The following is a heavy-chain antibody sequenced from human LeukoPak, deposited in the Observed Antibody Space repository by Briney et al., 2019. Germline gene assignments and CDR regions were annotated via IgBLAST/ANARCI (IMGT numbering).Heavy chain of an antibody. CDR2: ISGSGGST. V-gene: IGHV3-23*01. CDR3: AKSPVLRKSVSGTTYYFDY. J-gene: IGHJ4*02. Sequence: GGSLRLSCAASGFTFSSYAMSWVRQAPGKGLEWVSAISGSGGSTYYADSVKGRFTISRDNSKNTLYLQMNSLRAEDTAVYYCAKSPVLRKSVSGTTYYFDYWGQGTLVTVSP. D-gene: IGHD2-15*01. CDR1: GFTFSSYA.